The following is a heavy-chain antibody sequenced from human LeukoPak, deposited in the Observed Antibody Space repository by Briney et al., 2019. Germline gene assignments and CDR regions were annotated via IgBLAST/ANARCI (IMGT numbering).Heavy chain of an antibody. CDR3: STDPYSSKWYYFDY. CDR1: GFTFSNSW. V-gene: IGHV3-15*01. D-gene: IGHD6-13*01. CDR2: IKSKTDGGTT. J-gene: IGHJ4*02. Sequence: GGSLRLSCAASGFTFSNSWMNWVRQAPGKGLEWVGRIKSKTDGGTTDYAAPVEGRFTISRDDSKKTLYLQMNSLKTEDTAVYYCSTDPYSSKWYYFDYWGQGTLVTVSS.